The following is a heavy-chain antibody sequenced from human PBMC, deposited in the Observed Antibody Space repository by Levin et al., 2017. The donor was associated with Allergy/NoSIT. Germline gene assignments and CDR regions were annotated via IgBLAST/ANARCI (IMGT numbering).Heavy chain of an antibody. CDR1: GFTFSDYY. D-gene: IGHD6-19*01. J-gene: IGHJ2*01. Sequence: GGSLRLSCAASGFTFSDYYMSWIRQAPGKGLEWVSYISSSSSYTNYADSVKGRFTISRDNAKNSLYLQMNSLRAEDTAVYYCASIAVAGKGRDWYFDLWGRGTLVTVSS. CDR3: ASIAVAGKGRDWYFDL. CDR2: ISSSSSYT. V-gene: IGHV3-11*03.